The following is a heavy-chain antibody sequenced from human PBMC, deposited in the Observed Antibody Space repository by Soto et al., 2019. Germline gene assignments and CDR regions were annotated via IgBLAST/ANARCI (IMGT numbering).Heavy chain of an antibody. CDR1: RYTFTSHG. CDR2: ISTYNGKT. V-gene: IGHV1-18*01. CDR3: ARLLTEGATFREDAFDI. Sequence: QVELMQSGGEVKRPGASVKVSCKSSRYTFTSHGISWVRQAPGQGVEWMGWISTYNGKTDSAQKFQGRVTMTADTRTNTAYMELRSLRSDDTAVYYCARLLTEGATFREDAFDIWGQGTKVTVSS. J-gene: IGHJ3*02. D-gene: IGHD1-26*01.